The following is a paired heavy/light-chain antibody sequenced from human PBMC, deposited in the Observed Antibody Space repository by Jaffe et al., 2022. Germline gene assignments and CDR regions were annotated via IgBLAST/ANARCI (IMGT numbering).Light chain of an antibody. J-gene: IGKJ1*01. Sequence: DIQMTQSPSSLSASVGDRVTITCRASQGISNYLAWFQQKPGKAPKSLIYAASSLQSGVPSKFSGSGSGTDFTLTISSLQPEDFATYYCQQYNSYPWTFGQGTKVEIK. CDR2: AAS. CDR3: QQYNSYPWT. CDR1: QGISNY. V-gene: IGKV1-16*02.
Heavy chain of an antibody. V-gene: IGHV1-69-2*01. D-gene: IGHD2-21*02. CDR1: GYTFTDYY. Sequence: EVQLVQSGAEVKKPGATVKISCKVSGYTFTDYYMHWVQQAPGKGLEWMGLVDPEDGETIYAEKFQGRVTITADTSTDTAYMELSSLRSEDTAVYYCATDWHIVVVTGTDAFDIWGQGTMVTVSS. CDR2: VDPEDGET. J-gene: IGHJ3*02. CDR3: ATDWHIVVVTGTDAFDI.